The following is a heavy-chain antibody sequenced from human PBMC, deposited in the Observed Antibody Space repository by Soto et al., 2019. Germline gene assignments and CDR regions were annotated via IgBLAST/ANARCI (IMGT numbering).Heavy chain of an antibody. CDR2: IYHSGST. CDR1: GGSISSSNW. D-gene: IGHD6-13*01. J-gene: IGHJ6*02. Sequence: QVQLQESGPGLVKPSGTLSLTCAVSGGSISSSNWWSWVRQPPGKGLEWIGEIYHSGSTNYNPSLKSRVTISVDKSKTQFSLKLSSVPAADTAVYYCAGDNSTPGIEASCLDVWGQGTTVTVSS. V-gene: IGHV4-4*02. CDR3: AGDNSTPGIEASCLDV.